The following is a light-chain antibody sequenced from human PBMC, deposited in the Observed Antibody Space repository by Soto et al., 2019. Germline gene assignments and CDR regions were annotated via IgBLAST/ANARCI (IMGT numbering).Light chain of an antibody. Sequence: EIVLTQSPATLSLSPGEGAALSCRASQSVSRFLAWYQQKHGQAPRLLIYGASNRATGIPTRFSGSGSGTDFTLTIRRLEAEDFALYYCHQRSTWPLTFGGGTKVEIK. CDR3: HQRSTWPLT. J-gene: IGKJ4*01. CDR1: QSVSRF. V-gene: IGKV3-11*01. CDR2: GAS.